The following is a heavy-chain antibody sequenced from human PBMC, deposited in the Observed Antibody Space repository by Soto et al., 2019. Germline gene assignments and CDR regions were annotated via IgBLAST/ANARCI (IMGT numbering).Heavy chain of an antibody. CDR3: AKDRSGVKLWLRSNWFDP. Sequence: GSLRLSCAASGFTFSSYSMNWVRQAPGKGLEWVSSISSSSSYIYYADSVKGRFTISRDNAKNSLYLQMNSLRAEDTAVYYCAKDRSGVKLWLRSNWFDPWGQGTLVTVSS. J-gene: IGHJ5*02. CDR2: ISSSSSYI. V-gene: IGHV3-21*04. D-gene: IGHD5-18*01. CDR1: GFTFSSYS.